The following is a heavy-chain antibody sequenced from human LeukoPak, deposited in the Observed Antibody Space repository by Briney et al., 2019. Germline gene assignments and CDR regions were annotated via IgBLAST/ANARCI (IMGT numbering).Heavy chain of an antibody. CDR1: GFTFSDYF. Sequence: GGSLRLSCVASGFTFSDYFMSWIRQAPGKGLEWLSFINSAGDNIYYADSVKGRFTISRDNAKKALYLEMNSLRMEDTAIYYCATSRVFDYWGQGTLVTVSS. J-gene: IGHJ4*02. CDR3: ATSRVFDY. V-gene: IGHV3-11*04. CDR2: INSAGDNI.